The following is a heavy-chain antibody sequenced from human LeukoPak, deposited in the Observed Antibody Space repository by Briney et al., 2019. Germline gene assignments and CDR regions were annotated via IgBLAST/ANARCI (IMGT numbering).Heavy chain of an antibody. D-gene: IGHD3-9*01. CDR1: GYTFTSYD. CDR2: MNPNSGNT. J-gene: IGHJ4*02. CDR3: ARGFYDILTGSYYFDY. V-gene: IGHV1-8*01. Sequence: GASVTVSCTASGYTFTSYDINWVRQATGQGLEWMGWMNPNSGNTGYAQKFQGRVTMTRNTSISTAYMELSSLRSEDTAVYYCARGFYDILTGSYYFDYWGQGTLVTVSS.